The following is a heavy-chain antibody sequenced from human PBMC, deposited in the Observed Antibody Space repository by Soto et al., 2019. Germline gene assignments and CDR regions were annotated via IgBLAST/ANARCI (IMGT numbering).Heavy chain of an antibody. CDR2: ISGSGGST. D-gene: IGHD5-18*01. V-gene: IGHV3-23*01. J-gene: IGHJ6*02. CDR3: AKGGYSYGPYYYYYGMDV. CDR1: GFTFSSYA. Sequence: GGSLRLSCAASGFTFSSYAMSWVRQAPGKGLEWVSAISGSGGSTYYADSVKGRFTISRDNSKNTLYLQMNSLRAEDTAVYYCAKGGYSYGPYYYYYGMDVWGQGTTVTVSS.